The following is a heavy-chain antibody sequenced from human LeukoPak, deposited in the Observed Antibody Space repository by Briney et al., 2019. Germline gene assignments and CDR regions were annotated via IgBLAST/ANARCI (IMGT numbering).Heavy chain of an antibody. CDR1: GFTFDDYA. Sequence: PGGSLRLSCAASGFTFDDYAMHWVRQAPGKGLEWVSGISWSSGSIGYGDSVKGRFAITRDNAKNSLYLQMNSLRAEDVSLYYCEKDGCGGGFDYWGQGTLVTVSS. CDR2: ISWSSGSI. J-gene: IGHJ4*02. D-gene: IGHD3-16*01. CDR3: EKDGCGGGFDY. V-gene: IGHV3-9*03.